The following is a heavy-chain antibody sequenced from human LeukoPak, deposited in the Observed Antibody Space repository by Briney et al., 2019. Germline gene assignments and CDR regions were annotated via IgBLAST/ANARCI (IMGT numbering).Heavy chain of an antibody. Sequence: SETLSLTCAVSGGSISTYYWSWIRQPPGKGLEWIGYIHYSGSSNYNPSLKSRVTISLDTSKNQFSLKLSSVTAADTAVYYCARGAAATYWGQGTLVTVSS. V-gene: IGHV4-59*01. J-gene: IGHJ4*02. CDR2: IHYSGSS. D-gene: IGHD6-13*01. CDR1: GGSISTYY. CDR3: ARGAAATY.